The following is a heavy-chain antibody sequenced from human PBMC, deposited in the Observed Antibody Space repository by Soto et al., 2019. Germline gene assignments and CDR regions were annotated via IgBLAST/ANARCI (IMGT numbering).Heavy chain of an antibody. CDR1: GGSIRSSSSY. D-gene: IGHD3-16*01. CDR3: ATEETGPFGGAQVY. V-gene: IGHV4-39*01. Sequence: QRQLQESGPGLVKPSETLSLTCAVSGGSIRSSSSYWGWIRQPPGKGLEWIGSIYYSGSTFYNPSLKSRVTISLDTSKNQFSLTVNSVTAADTAVYYCATEETGPFGGAQVYWGQGALVTVSS. CDR2: IYYSGST. J-gene: IGHJ4*02.